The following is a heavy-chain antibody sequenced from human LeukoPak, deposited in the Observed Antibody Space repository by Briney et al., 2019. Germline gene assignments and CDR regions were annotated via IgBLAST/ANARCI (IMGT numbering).Heavy chain of an antibody. CDR2: ISGSGGST. J-gene: IGHJ4*02. CDR1: GFTFSSYA. CDR3: AKDPEDYSNYIFDY. D-gene: IGHD4-11*01. V-gene: IGHV3-23*01. Sequence: PGGSLRLSCAASGFTFSSYAMSWVRQAPGKGLEWVSAISGSGGSTYYADPVKGRFTISRDNSKNTLYLQMNSLRAEDTAVYYCAKDPEDYSNYIFDYWGQGTLVTVSS.